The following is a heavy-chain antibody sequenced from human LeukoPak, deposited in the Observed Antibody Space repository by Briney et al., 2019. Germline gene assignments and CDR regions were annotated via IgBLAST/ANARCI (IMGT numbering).Heavy chain of an antibody. V-gene: IGHV1-2*02. CDR1: GYTFTGYY. J-gene: IGHJ1*01. Sequence: ASVKVSCKASGYTFTGYYMHWVRQAPGQGLDWMGWINPNSGGTNYAQKFQGRVTMTRDTSISTAYMELSRLRSDDTAVYYCARAPLSTYSSSWPEYFQHWGQGTLVTVSS. CDR2: INPNSGGT. D-gene: IGHD6-13*01. CDR3: ARAPLSTYSSSWPEYFQH.